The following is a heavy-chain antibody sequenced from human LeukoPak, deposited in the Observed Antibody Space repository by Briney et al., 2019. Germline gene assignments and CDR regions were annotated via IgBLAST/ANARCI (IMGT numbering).Heavy chain of an antibody. J-gene: IGHJ6*02. CDR3: ARDHYKGPAVAGTDYYYGMDV. D-gene: IGHD6-19*01. CDR1: GGSISTYY. V-gene: IGHV4-59*01. Sequence: PSETLSLTCTVSGGSISTYYWNWIRQPPGKELEWIGYVYYSGNTNYNPSLKSRVTISVDTSKNQFSLRLSSVTAADTAVYYCARDHYKGPAVAGTDYYYGMDVWGQGTTVTVSS. CDR2: VYYSGNT.